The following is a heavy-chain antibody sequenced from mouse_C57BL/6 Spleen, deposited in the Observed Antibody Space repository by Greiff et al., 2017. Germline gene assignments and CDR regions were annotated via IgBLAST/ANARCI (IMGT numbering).Heavy chain of an antibody. J-gene: IGHJ3*01. CDR3: ARANFSFAY. CDR1: GYTFTDYY. Sequence: EVKLQQSGPELVKPGASVKISCKASGYTFTDYYMNWVKQSHGKSLEWIGDINPNNGGTSYNQKFKGKATSTVDKSSSTAYMELRSLTSEDSAVYYCARANFSFAYWGQGTLVTVSA. CDR2: INPNNGGT. V-gene: IGHV1-26*01. D-gene: IGHD4-1*01.